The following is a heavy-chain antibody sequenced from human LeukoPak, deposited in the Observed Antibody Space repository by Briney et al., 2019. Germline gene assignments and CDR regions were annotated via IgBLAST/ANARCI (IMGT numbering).Heavy chain of an antibody. D-gene: IGHD5-12*01. CDR1: GFTFSDYN. V-gene: IGHV3-21*01. Sequence: GGSLRLSCAVSGFTFSDYNMHWVRQAPGKGLEWVSSISSSSSYIYYADSVKGRFTISRDNAKNSLYLQMNSLRAEDTAVYYCARDVGSVTSGYAHWGQGTLVTVSS. J-gene: IGHJ4*02. CDR3: ARDVGSVTSGYAH. CDR2: ISSSSSYI.